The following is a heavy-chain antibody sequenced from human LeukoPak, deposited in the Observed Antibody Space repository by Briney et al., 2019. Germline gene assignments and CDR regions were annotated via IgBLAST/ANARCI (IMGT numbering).Heavy chain of an antibody. Sequence: SVKVSCKTSAYTFTSEDINWVRQATGQGLEWMGWMNPNGSNTGYAQKFQGRATMTGNTSISTAYMELSSLRSEDTAIYYCARSTTGLRKRNDFWGQGTLVTVSS. D-gene: IGHD2/OR15-2a*01. J-gene: IGHJ4*02. CDR3: ARSTTGLRKRNDF. CDR2: MNPNGSNT. CDR1: AYTFTSED. V-gene: IGHV1-8*01.